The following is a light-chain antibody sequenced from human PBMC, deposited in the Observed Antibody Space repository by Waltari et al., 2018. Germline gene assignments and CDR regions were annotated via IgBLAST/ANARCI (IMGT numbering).Light chain of an antibody. CDR1: QDISHY. CDR2: DAY. J-gene: IGKJ2*01. Sequence: DIQVTQSPSSLSASVGDRVTITCQASQDISHYLNWYQQRPGKAPKVLIYDAYYLKTGVPSRFSGSGSGTHFTFAISSLQPEDIATYYCQHHDNLLFTFGQGTKLEI. V-gene: IGKV1-33*01. CDR3: QHHDNLLFT.